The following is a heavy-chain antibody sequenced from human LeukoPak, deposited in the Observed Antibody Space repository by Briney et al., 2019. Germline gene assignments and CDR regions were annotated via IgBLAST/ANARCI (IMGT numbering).Heavy chain of an antibody. CDR1: GGSISSGSYY. J-gene: IGHJ3*02. D-gene: IGHD4-11*01. Sequence: TSETLSLTCTVSGGSISSGSYYWRWIRQPAGKGLEWIGRIFTSGSTKYNPSLKSQVTISVDTSKNQFSLKLSSVTAADTAVYYCARGIRLQRIHDAFDIWGQGTMVTVSS. V-gene: IGHV4-61*02. CDR2: IFTSGST. CDR3: ARGIRLQRIHDAFDI.